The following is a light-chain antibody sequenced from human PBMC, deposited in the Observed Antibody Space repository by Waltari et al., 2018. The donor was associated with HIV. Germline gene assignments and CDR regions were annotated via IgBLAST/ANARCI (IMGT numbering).Light chain of an antibody. CDR1: SRDLGPYDS. CDR2: DVF. J-gene: IGLJ2*01. V-gene: IGLV2-23*02. CDR3: CSYGGPSGLSEI. Sequence: QSALTQPASVSGSPGQSITISCTGTSRDLGPYDSVSWYQQHPGKAPKLIIYDVFKRPSGVSNRFSGSKSGNTASLTISGLQPEDEADYHCCSYGGPSGLSEIFGGGTKLTVL.